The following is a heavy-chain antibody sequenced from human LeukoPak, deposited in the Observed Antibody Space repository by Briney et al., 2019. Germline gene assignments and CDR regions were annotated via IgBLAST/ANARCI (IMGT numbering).Heavy chain of an antibody. Sequence: PSETLSLTCAVYGGSFSGYYWSWIRQPPGKGLEWIGEINHSGSTNYNPSLKSRVTISVDTSKNQFSLKLSSVTAADTAVYYCARGRKTQPRYCSGGSCYSYYYYMDVWGKGTTVTVSS. J-gene: IGHJ6*03. CDR2: INHSGST. D-gene: IGHD2-15*01. CDR1: GGSFSGYY. CDR3: ARGRKTQPRYCSGGSCYSYYYYMDV. V-gene: IGHV4-34*01.